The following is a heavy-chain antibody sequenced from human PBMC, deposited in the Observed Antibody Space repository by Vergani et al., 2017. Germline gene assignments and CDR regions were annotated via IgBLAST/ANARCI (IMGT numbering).Heavy chain of an antibody. D-gene: IGHD2-15*01. CDR2: INAGNGNT. CDR3: ARYVVGSCSGGSCYSDAFDL. J-gene: IGHJ3*01. Sequence: QVQLVQSGAEVKKPGASVKVSCKASGYTFTSYAMHWVRQAPGQRLEWMGWINAGNGNTKYSQKFQGRVTITRDTSASTAYMELSSLRSEDTAVYYCARYVVGSCSGGSCYSDAFDLWGQGTMVTVSS. CDR1: GYTFTSYA. V-gene: IGHV1-3*01.